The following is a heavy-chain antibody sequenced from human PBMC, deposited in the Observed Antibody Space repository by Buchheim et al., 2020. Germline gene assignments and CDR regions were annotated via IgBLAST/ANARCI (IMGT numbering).Heavy chain of an antibody. CDR2: ISSSGSTI. CDR3: VRGSRLGLGLGDY. D-gene: IGHD3-16*01. Sequence: EVQLVDSGGGSVQPGGSLRLSCAASGFTFRSYEMTWVRQAPGKGLEWISYISSSGSTIYYADSVKGRFTISRDNAKNSLYLQMNSLRAEDTAIYYCVRGSRLGLGLGDYWGQGTL. J-gene: IGHJ4*02. V-gene: IGHV3-48*03. CDR1: GFTFRSYE.